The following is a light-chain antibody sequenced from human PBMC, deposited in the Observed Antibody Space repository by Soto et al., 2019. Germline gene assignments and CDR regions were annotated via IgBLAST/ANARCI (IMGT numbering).Light chain of an antibody. CDR2: AAS. V-gene: IGKV1-12*01. J-gene: IGKJ4*01. CDR3: QQADSFPLT. CDR1: QGIRRW. Sequence: DIQMTQSPSSVSASVGDRVTITCRASQGIRRWLDWYQQKPGKAPKLLIYAASSLQSGVPSRFSGSGSGTDLTLTISSLQPEDFATYFCQQADSFPLTFGGGTKVEIK.